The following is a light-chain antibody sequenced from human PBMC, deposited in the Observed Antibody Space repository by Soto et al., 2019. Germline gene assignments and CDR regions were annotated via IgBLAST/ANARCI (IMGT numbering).Light chain of an antibody. CDR1: QSVSSNF. CDR2: GAS. J-gene: IGKJ5*01. V-gene: IGKV3-20*01. CDR3: QQYGSSPRT. Sequence: EIVLTQSPGTLSLSPGERATLSCRASQSVSSNFLAWYQQKPGQAPRLLISGASNRATGIPDRFSGSGSVTDFTLTISRLEPEDFAVYYCQQYGSSPRTFGQGTRLEIK.